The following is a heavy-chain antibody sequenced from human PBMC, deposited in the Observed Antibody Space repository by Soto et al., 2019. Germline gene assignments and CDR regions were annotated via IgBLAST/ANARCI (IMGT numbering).Heavy chain of an antibody. CDR3: ARASGGSCYSDYYYYYGMDV. D-gene: IGHD2-15*01. CDR2: IYSCGST. J-gene: IGHJ6*02. Sequence: PGGSLRLSCAASGFTVSSNYMSWVRQAPGKGLEWVSVIYSCGSTYYADSVKGRFTISRDNSKNTLYLQMNSLRAEDTAVYYCARASGGSCYSDYYYYYGMDVWGQGTTVTVSS. V-gene: IGHV3-66*03. CDR1: GFTVSSNY.